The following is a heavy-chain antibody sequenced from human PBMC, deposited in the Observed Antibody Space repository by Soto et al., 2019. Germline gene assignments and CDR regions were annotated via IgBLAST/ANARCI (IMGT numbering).Heavy chain of an antibody. CDR1: GFTFSSYA. CDR2: ISGSGGST. J-gene: IGHJ6*02. D-gene: IGHD6-19*01. CDR3: AKDLGWLVHYYYYYGMDV. Sequence: GGSLGLSCAASGFTFSSYAMSWVRQAPGKGLEWVSAISGSGGSTYYADSVKGRFTISRDNSKNTLYLQMNSLRAEDTAVYYCAKDLGWLVHYYYYYGMDVWGQGTTVTVSS. V-gene: IGHV3-23*01.